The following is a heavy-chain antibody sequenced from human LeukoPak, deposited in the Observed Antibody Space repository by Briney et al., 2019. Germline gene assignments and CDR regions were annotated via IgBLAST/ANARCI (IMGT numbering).Heavy chain of an antibody. J-gene: IGHJ4*02. CDR3: ARSPSVLNVVVPAASQRVNDY. CDR1: GYTFTSYY. V-gene: IGHV1-46*01. D-gene: IGHD2-2*01. Sequence: ASVKVSCKASGYTFTSYYMHWVRQAPGQGLEWMGIINPSGGSTSYAQKLQGRVTMTTDTSTSTAYMELRSLRSDDTAVYYCARSPSVLNVVVPAASQRVNDYWGQGTLVTVSS. CDR2: INPSGGST.